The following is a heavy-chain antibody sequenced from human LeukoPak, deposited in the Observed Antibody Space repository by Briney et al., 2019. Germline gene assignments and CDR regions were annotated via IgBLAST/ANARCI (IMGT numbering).Heavy chain of an antibody. CDR1: GGTFSSYA. J-gene: IGHJ4*02. Sequence: SVKVSCKASGGTFSSYAISWVRQAPGQGLEWMGRIIPILGIANYAQKFQGRVTITADRSTSTAYMELSSLRSEDTAVYYCAREGERGIFDYWGQGTLVTVSS. CDR2: IIPILGIA. CDR3: AREGERGIFDY. D-gene: IGHD2-21*01. V-gene: IGHV1-69*04.